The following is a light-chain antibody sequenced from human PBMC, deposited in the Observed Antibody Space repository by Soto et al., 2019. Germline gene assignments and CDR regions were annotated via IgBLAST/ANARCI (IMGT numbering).Light chain of an antibody. CDR3: QQRSNWPPLT. Sequence: EIVLTQSPGTLSLSPGERATLSCRASQSVSSSYLAWYQQKPGQAPRLLTYGASSRATGIPDRFSGSGSGTDFTLTISSLEPEDFAVYYCQQRSNWPPLTFGQGTRLEIK. V-gene: IGKV3D-20*02. CDR1: QSVSSSY. CDR2: GAS. J-gene: IGKJ5*01.